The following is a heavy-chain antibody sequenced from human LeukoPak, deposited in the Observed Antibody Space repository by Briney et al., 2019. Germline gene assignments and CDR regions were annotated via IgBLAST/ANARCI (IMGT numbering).Heavy chain of an antibody. Sequence: SVKVSCKASGGTFSSYAISWVRQAPGQGLEWMGRIIPILGIANYAQKFQGRVTITADKSTSTAYMELSSLRSEDTALYYCARDGIPSKYTNTPVGIDSWGQGTLVTVSS. CDR2: IIPILGIA. CDR3: ARDGIPSKYTNTPVGIDS. J-gene: IGHJ4*02. D-gene: IGHD1-26*01. V-gene: IGHV1-69*04. CDR1: GGTFSSYA.